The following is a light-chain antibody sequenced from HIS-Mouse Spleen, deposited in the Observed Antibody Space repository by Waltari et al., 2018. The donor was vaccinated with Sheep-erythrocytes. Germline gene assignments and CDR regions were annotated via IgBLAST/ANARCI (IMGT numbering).Light chain of an antibody. CDR2: EGS. CDR3: CSYAGSSTWV. Sequence: QSALTQPASVSGSPGPSITIPCTGTRSAVGSYNLVSWYQQHPGKAPKLMIYEGSKRPSGVSNRFSGSQSGNTASLTISGLQAEDEADYYCCSYAGSSTWVFGGGTKLTVL. V-gene: IGLV2-23*01. CDR1: RSAVGSYNL. J-gene: IGLJ3*02.